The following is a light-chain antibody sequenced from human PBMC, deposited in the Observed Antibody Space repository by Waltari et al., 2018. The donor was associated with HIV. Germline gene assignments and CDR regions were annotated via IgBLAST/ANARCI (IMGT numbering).Light chain of an antibody. CDR1: SSNIGSNT. CDR2: SNN. CDR3: AAWDDSLNGYL. Sequence: QSVLTQPPSASGTPGQRVAISCSGSSSNIGSNTVNWYQQLPGTAPKLLIYSNNQRPSGVPDRFSGAESGTAASLAISGLQSEDEADYYCAAWDDSLNGYLFGTGTKVTVL. J-gene: IGLJ1*01. V-gene: IGLV1-44*01.